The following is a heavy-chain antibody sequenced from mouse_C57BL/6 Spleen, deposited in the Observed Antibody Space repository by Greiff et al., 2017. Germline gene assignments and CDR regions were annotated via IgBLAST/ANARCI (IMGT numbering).Heavy chain of an antibody. CDR1: GFTFSDYG. CDR2: ISSGSSTI. V-gene: IGHV5-17*01. CDR3: ARDWALFDY. D-gene: IGHD4-1*01. J-gene: IGHJ2*01. Sequence: EVKVVESGGGLVKPGGSLKLSCAASGFTFSDYGMHWVRQAPEKGLEWVAYISSGSSTIYYADTVKGRFTISRDNAKNTLFLQMTSLRSEDTAMYYCARDWALFDYWGQGTTLTVSS.